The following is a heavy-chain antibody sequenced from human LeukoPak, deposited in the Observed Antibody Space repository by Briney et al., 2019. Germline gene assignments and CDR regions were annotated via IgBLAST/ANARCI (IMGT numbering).Heavy chain of an antibody. Sequence: SETLSLTCAVYGGSISGYYWSWIRQPPGKGLEWIGEINHSGSTNYNPSLKSRVTISVDTSKNQFSLKLSSVTAADTAVYYCARDRWGYSYGGDWGQGTLVTVSS. CDR1: GGSISGYY. CDR3: ARDRWGYSYGGD. D-gene: IGHD5-18*01. V-gene: IGHV4-34*01. J-gene: IGHJ4*02. CDR2: INHSGST.